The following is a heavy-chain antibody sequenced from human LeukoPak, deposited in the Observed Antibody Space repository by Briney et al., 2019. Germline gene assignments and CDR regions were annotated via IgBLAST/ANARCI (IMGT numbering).Heavy chain of an antibody. CDR3: ARDGYCSSTSCYQFDY. J-gene: IGHJ4*02. V-gene: IGHV4-61*02. Sequence: SETLSLTCTVSGGSISSGSYYWSWIRQPAGKGLEWIGRIYTSGSTNYNPSLKSRVTISVDTSKNQFSLNLSSVTAADTAVYYCARDGYCSSTSCYQFDYWGQGTLVTVSS. CDR1: GGSISSGSYY. D-gene: IGHD2-2*03. CDR2: IYTSGST.